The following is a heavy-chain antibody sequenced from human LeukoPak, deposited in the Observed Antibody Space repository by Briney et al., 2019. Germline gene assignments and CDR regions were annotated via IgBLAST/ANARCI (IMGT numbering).Heavy chain of an antibody. J-gene: IGHJ4*02. CDR1: GGSISSSSYY. V-gene: IGHV4-39*01. CDR3: ARLASSTLGLAEVIMPYFDY. Sequence: SETLSLTCTVSGGSISSSSYYWGWIRQPPGKGLEWIGSIYYSGSTYYNPSLKSRVTISVDTSKNQFSLKLSSVTAADTAVYYCARLASSTLGLAEVIMPYFDYWGQGTLVTVSS. CDR2: IYYSGST. D-gene: IGHD3-10*01.